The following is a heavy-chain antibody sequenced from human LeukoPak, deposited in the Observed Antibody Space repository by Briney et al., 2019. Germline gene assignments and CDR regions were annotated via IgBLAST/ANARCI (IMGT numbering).Heavy chain of an antibody. D-gene: IGHD1-7*01. CDR1: GGSVNGYY. CDR2: IHYSGLT. Sequence: SETLSLTCTVSGGSVNGYYWNWIRHAPGEGLEWIGFIHYSGLTVYSPSLQSRVSMSVDTSRNQFSLDLSSVTAADTALYYCARDPPEDEWNSLDSWGQGILVTVSS. J-gene: IGHJ4*02. CDR3: ARDPPEDEWNSLDS. V-gene: IGHV4-59*02.